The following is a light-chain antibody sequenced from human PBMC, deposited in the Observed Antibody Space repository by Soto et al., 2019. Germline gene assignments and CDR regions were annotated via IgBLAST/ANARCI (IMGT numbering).Light chain of an antibody. V-gene: IGKV3-11*01. J-gene: IGKJ1*01. CDR2: QTS. CDR3: HQRQSWPRT. Sequence: EIVLPQSPATLSSFPGDSFTLSGRASQYINTRLAWYQHRPGQSPRLLIYQTSLRAAGIPARFSASGSGTDFTLTISDVQPEDFALYYCHQRQSWPRTVGQGTKVDIK. CDR1: QYINTR.